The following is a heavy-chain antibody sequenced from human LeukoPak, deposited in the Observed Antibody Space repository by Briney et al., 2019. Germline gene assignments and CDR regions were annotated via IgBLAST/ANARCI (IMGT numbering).Heavy chain of an antibody. CDR1: GFTFSRYW. D-gene: IGHD4-23*01. Sequence: QPGGSLRLSCAASGFTFSRYWMHWVRQAPKKGLEWVSVIYSGGSTYYADSVKGRFTISRDNSKNTLYLQMSSLRAEDTAVYYCARGTQLRRNSDLLGYWGQGTLVTVSS. CDR3: ARGTQLRRNSDLLGY. V-gene: IGHV3-66*01. CDR2: IYSGGST. J-gene: IGHJ4*02.